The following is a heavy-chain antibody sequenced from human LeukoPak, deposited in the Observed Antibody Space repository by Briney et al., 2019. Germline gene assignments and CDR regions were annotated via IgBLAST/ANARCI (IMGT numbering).Heavy chain of an antibody. CDR2: INHSGST. Sequence: SETLSLTCAVYGGSFSGYYWSWIRQPPGKGLEWIGEINHSGSTNYNPSLKSRVTISVDTSKNQFSLKLSSVTAADTAVYYCARDAAAGIDWFDPWGQGTLVTVSS. D-gene: IGHD6-13*01. J-gene: IGHJ5*02. CDR3: ARDAAAGIDWFDP. V-gene: IGHV4-34*01. CDR1: GGSFSGYY.